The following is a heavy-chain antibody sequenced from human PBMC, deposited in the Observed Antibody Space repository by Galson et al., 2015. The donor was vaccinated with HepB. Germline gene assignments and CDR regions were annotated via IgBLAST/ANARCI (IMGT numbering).Heavy chain of an antibody. CDR3: ASSSLRDFWSGTNWFDP. CDR2: IIPIFGIA. CDR1: GGTFSSYA. Sequence: SVKVSCKASGGTFSSYAISWVRQAPGQGLEWIGGIIPIFGIANHAQKFQGRVTITADKSTSTAYMELSSLRSEDTAVYYCASSSLRDFWSGTNWFDPWGQGTLVTVSS. V-gene: IGHV1-69*10. D-gene: IGHD3-3*01. J-gene: IGHJ5*02.